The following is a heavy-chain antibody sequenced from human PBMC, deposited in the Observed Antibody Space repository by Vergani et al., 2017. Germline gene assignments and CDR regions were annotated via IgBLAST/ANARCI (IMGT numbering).Heavy chain of an antibody. J-gene: IGHJ5*02. V-gene: IGHV5-51*01. Sequence: EVQLVQSGAAVKKPGESLKISCKGSGYSFTSYWIGWVRQMPGKGLEWMGIIYPGDSDTRYSPSFQGQGTISADKSISTAYLQWSSLKASDTARYYCAGRGTAETYYYDSSGYAKYSSNWFDPWGQGTLVTVSS. CDR3: AGRGTAETYYYDSSGYAKYSSNWFDP. CDR2: IYPGDSDT. CDR1: GYSFTSYW. D-gene: IGHD3-22*01.